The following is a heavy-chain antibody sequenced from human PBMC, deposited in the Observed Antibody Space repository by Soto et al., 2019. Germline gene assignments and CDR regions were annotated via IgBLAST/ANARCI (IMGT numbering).Heavy chain of an antibody. CDR3: ASEEDLERRDI. V-gene: IGHV4-34*01. J-gene: IGHJ3*02. CDR1: GGSFSGYY. D-gene: IGHD1-1*01. CDR2: INHSGST. Sequence: TLSLNCAVYGGSFSGYYWSWIRQPPGKGLEWIGEINHSGSTNYNPSLKSRVTISVDTSKNQFSLKLSSVTAADTAVYYCASEEDLERRDIWGQGTMVTVAS.